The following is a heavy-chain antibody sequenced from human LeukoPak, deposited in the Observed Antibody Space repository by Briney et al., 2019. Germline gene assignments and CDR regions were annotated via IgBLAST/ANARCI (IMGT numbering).Heavy chain of an antibody. V-gene: IGHV5-51*01. CDR3: ARGASYDSTGYHMGTF. D-gene: IGHD3-16*01. CDR2: IYPGDPDI. J-gene: IGHJ4*02. CDR1: GFNFPAYY. Sequence: GEALKISCECSGFNFPAYYIGWVRQMPGKGLELMGIIYPGDPDIRYSPSFQGQVTISADKSISTAYLQWSSLKASDSAMYYCARGASYDSTGYHMGTFWGQGTLVTVSS.